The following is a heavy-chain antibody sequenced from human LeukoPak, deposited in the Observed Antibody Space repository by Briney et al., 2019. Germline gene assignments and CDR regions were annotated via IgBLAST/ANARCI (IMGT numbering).Heavy chain of an antibody. CDR1: GGSISSYY. CDR3: ARDFPYGDYATSYFDY. J-gene: IGHJ4*02. CDR2: IYTSGST. Sequence: SETLSLTCTVSGGSISSYYWSWIRQPAGKGLEWIGRIYTSGSTNYNPSLKSRVTMSVDTSKNQFPLKLSSVTAADTAVYYCARDFPYGDYATSYFDYWGQGTLVTVSS. V-gene: IGHV4-4*07. D-gene: IGHD4-17*01.